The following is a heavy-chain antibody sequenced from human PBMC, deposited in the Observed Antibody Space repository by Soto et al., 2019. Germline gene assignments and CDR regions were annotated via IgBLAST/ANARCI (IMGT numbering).Heavy chain of an antibody. CDR3: AKDRNRGGRGPPDFDY. Sequence: PGGSLRLSCAASGFTFSSYGMHWVRQAPGKGLEWVAVISYDGSNKYYADSVKGRFTISRDNSKNTLYLQMNSLRAEDTAVYYCAKDRNRGGRGPPDFDYWGQGTLVTVSS. D-gene: IGHD2-15*01. CDR1: GFTFSSYG. CDR2: ISYDGSNK. V-gene: IGHV3-30*18. J-gene: IGHJ4*02.